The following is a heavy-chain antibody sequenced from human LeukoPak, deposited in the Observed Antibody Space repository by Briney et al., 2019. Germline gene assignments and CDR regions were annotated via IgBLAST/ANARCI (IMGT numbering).Heavy chain of an antibody. CDR2: IRSKANSYAT. D-gene: IGHD2-15*01. J-gene: IGHJ4*02. CDR3: TRHDQKGVGYCSGGSCYDFDY. CDR1: GFTFSGSA. V-gene: IGHV3-73*01. Sequence: PGGSLRLSCAASGFTFSGSAMHWVRQASGKGLEWVGRIRSKANSYATAYAASVKGRFTISRDDSKNTAYLQMNSLKTEDTAVYYCTRHDQKGVGYCSGGSCYDFDYWGQGTLVTVSS.